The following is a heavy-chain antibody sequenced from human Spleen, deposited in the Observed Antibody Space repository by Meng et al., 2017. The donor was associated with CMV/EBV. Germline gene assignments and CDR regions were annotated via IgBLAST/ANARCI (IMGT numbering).Heavy chain of an antibody. CDR2: INHSGST. D-gene: IGHD2-2*01. CDR3: ARGTIVVVHGMDV. V-gene: IGHV4-34*01. J-gene: IGHJ6*02. Sequence: SEILSLTCAVSGGSFRGYYWSWIRQSPGKGLEWIGEINHSGSTDYNPSLKSRVTISVDTSKNQFSLKLSSVTAADTAVYYCARGTIVVVHGMDVWGQGTTVTVSS. CDR1: GGSFRGYY.